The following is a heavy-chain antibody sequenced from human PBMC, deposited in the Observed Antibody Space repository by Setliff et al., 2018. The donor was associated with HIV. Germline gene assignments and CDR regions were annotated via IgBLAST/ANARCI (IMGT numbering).Heavy chain of an antibody. V-gene: IGHV3-74*01. CDR1: GFTFSSYS. CDR3: ARPNYYDSSGSFDY. CDR2: INTDGSST. J-gene: IGHJ4*02. D-gene: IGHD3-22*01. Sequence: GGSLRLSCAASGFTFSSYSMNWVRQAPGKGLVWVSRINTDGSSTRYADSVKGRFTISRDNAKNSLYLQMNSLRAEDTAVYYCARPNYYDSSGSFDYWGQGTLVTVSS.